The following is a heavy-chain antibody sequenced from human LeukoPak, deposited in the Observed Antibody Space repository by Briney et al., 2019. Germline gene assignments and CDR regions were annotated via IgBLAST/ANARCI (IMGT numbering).Heavy chain of an antibody. D-gene: IGHD3-10*01. CDR1: GYTFTSYG. CDR2: ISPYNGNT. CDR3: ARDEAVLWFGELLNY. J-gene: IGHJ4*02. Sequence: ASVKVSCKASGYTFTSYGISWVRQAPGQGLEWMGWISPYNGNTNYAQKLQGRVTMTTDTSTSTAYMELRSLRSDDTAVYYCARDEAVLWFGELLNYWGQGTLVTVSS. V-gene: IGHV1-18*01.